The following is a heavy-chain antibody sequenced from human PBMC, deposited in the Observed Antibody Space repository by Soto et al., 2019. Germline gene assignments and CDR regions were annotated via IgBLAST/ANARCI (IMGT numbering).Heavy chain of an antibody. J-gene: IGHJ4*02. D-gene: IGHD2-15*01. Sequence: EVQLVESGGGLVKPGGTRRLPCAASGFTVSNAWMSWVSQTPGKGLEWVGRIKSKTNGGTTDYAAPVKGRFTIPRDDSKNTLYLQMNSLKTEDTAVYYCTCSSAWADYWGEGTLVTVSS. CDR2: IKSKTNGGTT. CDR1: GFTVSNAW. V-gene: IGHV3-15*01. CDR3: TCSSAWADY.